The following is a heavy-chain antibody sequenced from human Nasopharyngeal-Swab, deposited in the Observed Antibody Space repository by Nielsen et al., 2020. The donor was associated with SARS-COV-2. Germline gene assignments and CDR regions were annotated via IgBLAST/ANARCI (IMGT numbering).Heavy chain of an antibody. J-gene: IGHJ4*02. Sequence: GGSLRLSCAASGFTFSSYGMHWVRQAPGKGLEWVAVISYDGSNKYYADSVKGRFTISRDNSKNTLHVQMSSLRAEDTAVYYCAREGQGTPIDYWGQGTLVTVSS. CDR1: GFTFSSYG. V-gene: IGHV3-30*03. CDR2: ISYDGSNK. D-gene: IGHD3-10*01. CDR3: AREGQGTPIDY.